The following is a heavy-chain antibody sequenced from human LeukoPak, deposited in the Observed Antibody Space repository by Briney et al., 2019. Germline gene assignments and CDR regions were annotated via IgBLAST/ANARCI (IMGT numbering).Heavy chain of an antibody. Sequence: SVKVSCKVSGYTLTELSMHWVRQAPGKGLEWMGRIIPILGIANYAQKFQGRVTITADKSTSTAYMELSSLRSEDTAVYYCATMAGNDGNNWFDPWGQGTLVTVSS. CDR1: GYTLTELS. J-gene: IGHJ5*02. D-gene: IGHD1-1*01. CDR3: ATMAGNDGNNWFDP. CDR2: IIPILGIA. V-gene: IGHV1-69*02.